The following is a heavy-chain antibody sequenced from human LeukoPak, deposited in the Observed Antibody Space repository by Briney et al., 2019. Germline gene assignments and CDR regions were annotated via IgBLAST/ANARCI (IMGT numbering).Heavy chain of an antibody. CDR1: GFTFSTYA. V-gene: IGHV3-23*01. CDR3: AKPPPDSSSWLFDY. Sequence: GGSLRLSCAASGFTFSTYAVNWVRQAPGKGLEWVSAISSSGGTTYYADSVKGRFSISRDNSKNTLYLRMNSLRAEDTAVYYCAKPPPDSSSWLFDYWDQATLVTVSS. D-gene: IGHD6-13*01. CDR2: ISSSGGTT. J-gene: IGHJ4*02.